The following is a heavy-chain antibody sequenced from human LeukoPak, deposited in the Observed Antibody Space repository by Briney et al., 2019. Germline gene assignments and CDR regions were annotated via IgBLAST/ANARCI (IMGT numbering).Heavy chain of an antibody. CDR3: ARDGPGRYSSSWHGGAFDI. V-gene: IGHV3-53*01. Sequence: GGSLRLSCAASGFTVSSSYVSWVRQAPGKGLEWVSVIYSGGITYYADSVKGRFTFSRGNSKNTLYLQMNSLRVDDTAVYYCARDGPGRYSSSWHGGAFDIWGQGTMVTVSS. CDR2: IYSGGIT. CDR1: GFTVSSSY. J-gene: IGHJ3*02. D-gene: IGHD6-13*01.